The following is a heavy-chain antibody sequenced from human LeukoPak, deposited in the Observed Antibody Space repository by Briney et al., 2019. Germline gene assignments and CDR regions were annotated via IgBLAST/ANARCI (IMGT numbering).Heavy chain of an antibody. CDR1: GYTLTELS. CDR2: FYPEDGET. CDR3: ATGDSYGSYYFDY. Sequence: GASVKGSCKVSGYTLTELSMHWVRQAPGKGVEWMGGFYPEDGETIYAQKFQGRVTMPEDTSTDTAYMELSSLRSEDTAVYYCATGDSYGSYYFDYWGQGTLVTVSS. D-gene: IGHD5-18*01. J-gene: IGHJ4*02. V-gene: IGHV1-24*01.